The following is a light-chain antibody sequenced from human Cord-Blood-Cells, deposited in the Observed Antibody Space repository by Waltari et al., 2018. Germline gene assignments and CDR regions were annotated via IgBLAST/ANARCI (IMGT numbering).Light chain of an antibody. CDR2: AAS. Sequence: DIQMTQSPSSLTASVGDRVTLTCRASQGISKYLDWFQQKPGKAPHYLIYAASSLQSGVPSKFSGSGSGTDFTLTISSLQPEDFATYYCQQYNSYPLTFVQGTRLEIK. V-gene: IGKV1-16*02. CDR1: QGISKY. J-gene: IGKJ5*01. CDR3: QQYNSYPLT.